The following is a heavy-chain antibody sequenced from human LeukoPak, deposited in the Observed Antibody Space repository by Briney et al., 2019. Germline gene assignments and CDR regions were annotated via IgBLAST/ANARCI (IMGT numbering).Heavy chain of an antibody. D-gene: IGHD5-18*01. Sequence: GGSLRLSCAASGFTFSSYAMSWVRQAPGKGLEWVSAISGSGGSTYYADSVKGRFTISRDNAKNTLYLQMNSLRAEDTAVYYCSRGGDGYSYGYDFWGQGTLVTVSS. CDR2: ISGSGGST. CDR1: GFTFSSYA. J-gene: IGHJ4*02. V-gene: IGHV3-23*01. CDR3: SRGGDGYSYGYDF.